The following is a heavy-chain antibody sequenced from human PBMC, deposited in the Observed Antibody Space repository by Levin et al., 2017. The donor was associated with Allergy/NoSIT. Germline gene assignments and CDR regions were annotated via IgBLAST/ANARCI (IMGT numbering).Heavy chain of an antibody. CDR2: IIPIFGTA. CDR1: GGTFSSYA. V-gene: IGHV1-69*13. CDR3: ARGGGYGGNSDDVWWFDP. D-gene: IGHD4-23*01. J-gene: IGHJ5*02. Sequence: SVKVSCKASGGTFSSYAISWVRQAPGQGLEWMGGIIPIFGTANYAQKFQGRVTITADESTSTAYMELSSLRSEDTAVYYCARGGGYGGNSDDVWWFDPWGQGTLVTVSS.